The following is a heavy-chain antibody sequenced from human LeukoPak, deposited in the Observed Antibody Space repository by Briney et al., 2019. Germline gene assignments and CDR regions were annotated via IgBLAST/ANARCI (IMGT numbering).Heavy chain of an antibody. D-gene: IGHD4-17*01. CDR1: GGSISGGSYY. Sequence: KPSQTLSLTCTVSGGSISGGSYYWSWIRQPAGKGLEWIGRIYTSGSTNYNPSLKSRVTISVDTSKNQFSLKLSSVTAAATAVYYCARGRMTTVTPVWFDPWGQGTLVTVSS. J-gene: IGHJ5*02. CDR2: IYTSGST. V-gene: IGHV4-61*02. CDR3: ARGRMTTVTPVWFDP.